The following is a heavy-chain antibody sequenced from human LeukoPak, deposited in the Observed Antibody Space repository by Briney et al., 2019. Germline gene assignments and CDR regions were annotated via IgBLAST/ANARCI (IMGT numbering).Heavy chain of an antibody. CDR1: GFPYGSYA. CDR3: AKAARDNHLANFES. V-gene: IGHV3-23*01. Sequence: WGSLRLSCTVSGFPYGSYARTWVRQAPGKGLEWVSSMNGGVFKTYYADSVKGQFTISRDNTKSTLYLQVNSLSAADTAIYYCAKAARDNHLANFESWGPGTLVTVSS. D-gene: IGHD1-14*01. CDR2: MNGGVFKT. J-gene: IGHJ4*02.